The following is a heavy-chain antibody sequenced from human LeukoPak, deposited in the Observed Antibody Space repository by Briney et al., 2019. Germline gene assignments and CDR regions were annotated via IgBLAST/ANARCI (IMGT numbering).Heavy chain of an antibody. V-gene: IGHV3-7*05. J-gene: IGHJ4*02. CDR1: GFTFSSYW. Sequence: SGGSLRLSCAASGFTFSSYWMSWVRQAPRKGLEWVANIEQEGSEKNYVDSVKGRFTISRDNAKNSLYLQMNSLRAEDTAVYYCARRGRIFGVVIIGYFDYWGQGTLVTVSS. D-gene: IGHD3-3*01. CDR3: ARRGRIFGVVIIGYFDY. CDR2: IEQEGSEK.